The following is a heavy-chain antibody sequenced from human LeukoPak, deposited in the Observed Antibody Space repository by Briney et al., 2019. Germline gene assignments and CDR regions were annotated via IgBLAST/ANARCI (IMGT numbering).Heavy chain of an antibody. CDR3: ARGEGGSIDYYFDY. Sequence: SETLSLTXTVSGGSISSYYWSWIRQPAGKGLEWIGRIYTSGSTNYNPSLKSRVTMSVDTSKNQFSLKLSSVTAADTAVYYCARGEGGSIDYYFDYWGQGTLVTVSS. CDR1: GGSISSYY. V-gene: IGHV4-4*07. D-gene: IGHD2-15*01. CDR2: IYTSGST. J-gene: IGHJ4*02.